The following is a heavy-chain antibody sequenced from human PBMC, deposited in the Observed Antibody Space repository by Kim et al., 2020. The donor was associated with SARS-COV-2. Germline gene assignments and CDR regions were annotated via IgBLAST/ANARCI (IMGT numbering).Heavy chain of an antibody. D-gene: IGHD2-8*01. CDR2: IIPIFGTA. V-gene: IGHV1-69*13. CDR3: AQKWWGDGYNQYFDY. Sequence: SVKVSCKASGGTFSSYAISWVRQAPGQGLEWMGGIIPIFGTANYAQKFQGRVTITADESTSTAYMELSSLRSEDTAVYYCAQKWWGDGYNQYFDYWGQGTLVTVSS. J-gene: IGHJ4*02. CDR1: GGTFSSYA.